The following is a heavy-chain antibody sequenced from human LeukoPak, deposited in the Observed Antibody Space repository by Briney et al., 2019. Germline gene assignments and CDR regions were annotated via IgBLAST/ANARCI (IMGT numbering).Heavy chain of an antibody. CDR3: ARDSSSWSLYYYGMDV. V-gene: IGHV1-8*01. Sequence: ASVKVSCKASGYTFTSYDINWVRQATGQGLEWMGWMNPNSGSTGYAQKFQGRVTMTRNTSISTAYMELSSLRSEDTAVYYCARDSSSWSLYYYGMDVWGQGTTVTVSS. CDR1: GYTFTSYD. D-gene: IGHD6-13*01. J-gene: IGHJ6*02. CDR2: MNPNSGST.